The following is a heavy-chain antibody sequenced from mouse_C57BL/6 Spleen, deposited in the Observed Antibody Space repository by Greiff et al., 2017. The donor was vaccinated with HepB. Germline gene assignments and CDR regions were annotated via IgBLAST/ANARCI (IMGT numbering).Heavy chain of an antibody. CDR3: ARSTTVVAPFAY. V-gene: IGHV1-55*01. Sequence: QVQLQQPGAELVKPGASVKMSCQASGYTFTSYWITWVKQRPGQGLEWIGDIYPGSGSTNYNEKFKSKATLTVDTSSSTAYMQLSSLTSEDSAVYYCARSTTVVAPFAYWGQGTLVTVSA. CDR1: GYTFTSYW. D-gene: IGHD1-1*01. J-gene: IGHJ3*01. CDR2: IYPGSGST.